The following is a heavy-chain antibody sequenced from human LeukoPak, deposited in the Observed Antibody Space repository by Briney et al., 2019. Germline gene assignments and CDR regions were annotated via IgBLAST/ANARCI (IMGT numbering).Heavy chain of an antibody. D-gene: IGHD3-22*01. CDR2: IKQDGSEK. V-gene: IGHV3-7*05. J-gene: IGHJ4*02. Sequence: GGSLRLSCAASGFTFSSYWMSWVRQDPGKGLEWVANIKQDGSEKYYVDSVKGRFTISRDNAKTSLYLQMNSLRAEDTAVYYCARGGRSGYSFHYWGQGTLVTVSS. CDR1: GFTFSSYW. CDR3: ARGGRSGYSFHY.